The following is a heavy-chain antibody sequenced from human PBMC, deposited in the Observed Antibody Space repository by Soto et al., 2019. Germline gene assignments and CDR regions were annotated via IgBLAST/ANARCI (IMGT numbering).Heavy chain of an antibody. J-gene: IGHJ3*02. CDR2: INPSGGST. CDR1: GYTFTSYY. CDR3: AREYYYGSVTDALDI. V-gene: IGHV1-46*01. Sequence: ASVKVSCKASGYTFTSYYMHWVREAPGQGLAWKGIINPSGGSTIYAQKFQGRVTMTRDTSTSTVYVELSRLRSEDTAVYYCAREYYYGSVTDALDIWGQGTMVTVSS. D-gene: IGHD3-10*01.